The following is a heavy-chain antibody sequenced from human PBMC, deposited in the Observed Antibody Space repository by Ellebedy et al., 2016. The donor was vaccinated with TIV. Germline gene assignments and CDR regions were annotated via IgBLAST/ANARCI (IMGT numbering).Heavy chain of an antibody. Sequence: SETLSLTCTVSGGSISSSYYYWDWIRQPPGKGLEWIANIYYTGKTFYNPSLKSRVSMSLDTSKNQFSLRLSSVTAADTAVYYCARARYGVLPDYWGQGTLVTVSS. CDR1: GGSISSSYYY. D-gene: IGHD2-8*01. CDR2: IYYTGKT. V-gene: IGHV4-39*07. J-gene: IGHJ4*02. CDR3: ARARYGVLPDY.